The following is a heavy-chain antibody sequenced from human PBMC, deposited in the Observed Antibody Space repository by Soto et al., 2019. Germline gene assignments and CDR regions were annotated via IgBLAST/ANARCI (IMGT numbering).Heavy chain of an antibody. CDR2: FDPEDGET. V-gene: IGHV1-24*01. J-gene: IGHJ5*02. CDR1: GYTLTELS. Sequence: QVQRVQSGAEVKKPGASVKVSCKVSGYTLTELSMHWVRQAPGKGLEWMGGFDPEDGETIYAQKFEGRVTMTEETSTDTADMELSSLRSEDTAVYYCATEDGVRDSNWFDPWGQGTLVTVSS. D-gene: IGHD3-10*01. CDR3: ATEDGVRDSNWFDP.